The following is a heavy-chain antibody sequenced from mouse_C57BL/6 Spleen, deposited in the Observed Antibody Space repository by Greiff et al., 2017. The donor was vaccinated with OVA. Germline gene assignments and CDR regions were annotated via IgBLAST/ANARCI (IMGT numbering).Heavy chain of an antibody. V-gene: IGHV1-66*01. CDR1: GYSFTSYY. D-gene: IGHD1-1*01. CDR2: IYPGSGNT. J-gene: IGHJ2*01. Sequence: QVQLKESGPELVKPGASVKISCKASGYSFTSYYIHWVKQRPGQGLEWIGWIYPGSGNTKYNEKFKGKATLTADTSSSTAYMQLSSLTSEDSAVYYCAREGSSYVLDYWGQGTTLTVSS. CDR3: AREGSSYVLDY.